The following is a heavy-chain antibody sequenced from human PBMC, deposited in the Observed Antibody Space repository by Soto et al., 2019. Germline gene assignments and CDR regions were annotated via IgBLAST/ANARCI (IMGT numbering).Heavy chain of an antibody. CDR2: ISSSSSYI. J-gene: IGHJ4*02. Sequence: GSLRLSCAASGFTFSSYSMNWVRQAPGKGLEWVSSISSSSSYIYYADSVKGRFTISGDNAKNSLYLQMNSLRAEDTAVYYCARDLGGAFDYWGQGTLVTVSS. CDR1: GFTFSSYS. D-gene: IGHD1-26*01. CDR3: ARDLGGAFDY. V-gene: IGHV3-21*01.